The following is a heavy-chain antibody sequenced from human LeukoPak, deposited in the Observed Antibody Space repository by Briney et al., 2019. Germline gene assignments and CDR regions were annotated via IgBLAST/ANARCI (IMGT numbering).Heavy chain of an antibody. Sequence: AGVSLRLSCSASGFTFSSYAMHWVRQAPGKGLEYVSAISSNGGSTYYADSVKGRFTISRDNSKNTLYLLMSSLRAEDTAVYYCVKDVTDYALPGNDFDYWGQGTLVTVSS. CDR2: ISSNGGST. CDR3: VKDVTDYALPGNDFDY. J-gene: IGHJ4*02. CDR1: GFTFSSYA. V-gene: IGHV3-64D*06. D-gene: IGHD4-17*01.